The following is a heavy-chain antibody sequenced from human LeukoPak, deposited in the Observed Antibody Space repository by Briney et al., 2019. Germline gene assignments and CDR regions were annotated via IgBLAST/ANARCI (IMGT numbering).Heavy chain of an antibody. D-gene: IGHD1-26*01. J-gene: IGHJ4*02. CDR1: GYTFSDYY. V-gene: IGHV1-2*02. CDR2: INPNSGGT. Sequence: GASVKVSCKASGYTFSDYYMHWVRQAPGQGLEWMGWINPNSGGTKYAQKFQGRVTMTRDTSIRTAYMEVSRLRSDDTAVYYCARFSGSYFLVDWGQGTLVTVSS. CDR3: ARFSGSYFLVD.